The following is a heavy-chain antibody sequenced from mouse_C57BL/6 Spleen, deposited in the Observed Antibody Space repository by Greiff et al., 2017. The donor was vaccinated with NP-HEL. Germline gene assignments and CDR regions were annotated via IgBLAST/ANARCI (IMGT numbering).Heavy chain of an antibody. Sequence: VQLQQSGAELVKPGASVKISCKASGYAFSSYWMNWVQQRPGKGLEWIGQIYPGDGDTNYNGKFKGKATLTADKSSSTAYMQLSSLTSEDSAVYFCARRGNYGNYWYFDVWGTGTTVTVSS. D-gene: IGHD2-1*01. CDR2: IYPGDGDT. CDR3: ARRGNYGNYWYFDV. CDR1: GYAFSSYW. J-gene: IGHJ1*03. V-gene: IGHV1-80*01.